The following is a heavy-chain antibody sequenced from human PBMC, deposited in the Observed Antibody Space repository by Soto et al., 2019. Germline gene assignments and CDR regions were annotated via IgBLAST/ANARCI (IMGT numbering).Heavy chain of an antibody. V-gene: IGHV4-39*01. CDR3: ARRGYSYPYFDY. J-gene: IGHJ4*02. D-gene: IGHD5-18*01. CDR2: IYYSGST. Sequence: SETLSLTCTVSGGSISSSSYYWGWIRQPPGKGLEWIGSIYYSGSTYYNPSLKSRVTISVDTSKNQFSLKLSSVTAADPAVYYCARRGYSYPYFDYWGQGTLVTVSS. CDR1: GGSISSSSYY.